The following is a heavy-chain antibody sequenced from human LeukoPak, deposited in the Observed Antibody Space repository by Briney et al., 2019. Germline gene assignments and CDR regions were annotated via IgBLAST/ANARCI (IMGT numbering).Heavy chain of an antibody. Sequence: PGGSLRLSCAASGFTFNNYLMTWVRQAPGKGLEWVANIKEDGSEKYYVDSVKGRFTISRDNAKNSLYLQMNSLRAEDTAVYYCARDNVGYSSSWYSRFEGGSFDPWGQGTLVTVSS. CDR2: IKEDGSEK. CDR1: GFTFNNYL. V-gene: IGHV3-7*01. D-gene: IGHD6-13*01. CDR3: ARDNVGYSSSWYSRFEGGSFDP. J-gene: IGHJ5*02.